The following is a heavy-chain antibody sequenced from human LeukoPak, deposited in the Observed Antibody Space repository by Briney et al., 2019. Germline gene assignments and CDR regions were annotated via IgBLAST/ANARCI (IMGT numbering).Heavy chain of an antibody. CDR2: INPNSGGT. D-gene: IGHD2-2*01. V-gene: IGHV1-2*02. CDR1: GYTFTGYY. Sequence: ASVKVSCKASGYTFTGYYMLWVRQAPGQGLEWRGWINPNSGGTNYAQKFQGRVTMTRDTSISTAYMELSRVRSDDTAVYYCARVVPAASDGYWGQGTLVTVSS. CDR3: ARVVPAASDGY. J-gene: IGHJ4*02.